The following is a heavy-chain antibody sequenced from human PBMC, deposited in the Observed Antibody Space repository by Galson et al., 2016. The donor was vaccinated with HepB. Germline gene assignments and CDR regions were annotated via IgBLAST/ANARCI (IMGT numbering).Heavy chain of an antibody. J-gene: IGHJ3*01. D-gene: IGHD1-26*01. CDR1: GINFNVAW. CDR3: VTGGGNYGFDV. CDR2: IRRQSDGGTS. Sequence: SLRLSCAASGINFNVAWMNWVRQVPGKGLEWVGRIRRQSDGGTSEYAAPVKGRIVISRDDSQNMLFLQMNSLKTEDTAVYYCVTGGGNYGFDVWGQGTMVTVSS. V-gene: IGHV3-15*07.